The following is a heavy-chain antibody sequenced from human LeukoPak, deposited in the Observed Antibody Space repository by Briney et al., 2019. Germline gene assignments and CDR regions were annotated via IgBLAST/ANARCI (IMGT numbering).Heavy chain of an antibody. CDR2: IIPIFGTT. CDR3: ARIVGIASRGYFDY. D-gene: IGHD3-10*01. J-gene: IGHJ4*02. CDR1: GGTISRYA. V-gene: IGHV1-69*13. Sequence: SVKVSCKASGGTISRYAISWVRQAPGQGPEWMGGIIPIFGTTNYAQKFQGRVTITADESTSTAYMELSSLRSEDTAVYYCARIVGIASRGYFDYWGQRTLVTVSS.